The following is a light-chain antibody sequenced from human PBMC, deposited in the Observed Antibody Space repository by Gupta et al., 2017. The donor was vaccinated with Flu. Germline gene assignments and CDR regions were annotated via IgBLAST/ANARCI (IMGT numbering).Light chain of an antibody. J-gene: IGKJ1*01. Sequence: EIVLTQSPGTLSLSPGDRATLSCRATETINTYIAWYRQRPGRAPRLLIHSASSRGTGVPDRFSGSGSGTDFTLSISSLEPEDFAVYFCQQYGSSPATFGQGTQVELK. CDR1: ETINTY. CDR2: SAS. V-gene: IGKV3-20*01. CDR3: QQYGSSPAT.